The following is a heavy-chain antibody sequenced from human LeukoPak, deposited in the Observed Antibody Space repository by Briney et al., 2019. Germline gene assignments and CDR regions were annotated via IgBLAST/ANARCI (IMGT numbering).Heavy chain of an antibody. V-gene: IGHV3-30*03. CDR2: ISYDGSNK. CDR3: ARTHVTTVTFDAFDI. Sequence: PGGSLRLSCAASGFTFSSYGMHWVRQAPGKGLEWVAVISYDGSNKYYADSVKGRFTISRDNAKNSLYLQMNSLRAEDTAVYYCARTHVTTVTFDAFDIWGQGTMVTVSS. J-gene: IGHJ3*02. CDR1: GFTFSSYG. D-gene: IGHD4-17*01.